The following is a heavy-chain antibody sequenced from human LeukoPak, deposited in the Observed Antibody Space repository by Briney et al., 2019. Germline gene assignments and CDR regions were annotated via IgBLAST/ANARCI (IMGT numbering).Heavy chain of an antibody. CDR3: ARGAPPQN. J-gene: IGHJ4*02. Sequence: SETLSLTCAVYGGTFSGYYWGWIRQPPGKGLEWIGSVYYTGASYYNPSLKSRVTISIDTSKNHFSLNLTSVTAADTAVYYCARGAPPQNWGQGALVTVSS. CDR2: VYYTGAS. CDR1: GGTFSGYY. V-gene: IGHV4-34*01.